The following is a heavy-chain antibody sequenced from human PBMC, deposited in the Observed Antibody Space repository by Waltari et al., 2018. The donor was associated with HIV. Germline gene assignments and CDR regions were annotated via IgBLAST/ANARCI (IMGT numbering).Heavy chain of an antibody. D-gene: IGHD6-19*01. CDR2: ISYDGSNK. J-gene: IGHJ4*02. V-gene: IGHV3-30*04. CDR1: GFPFRSFA. CDR3: ARVLSSSGWYPSDY. Sequence: QVQLVESGGGVVQPGRSLRLSCAAAGFPFRSFAMHWVRQAPGKGLEWVAVISYDGSNKYYADSVKGRFTISRDNSKNTLYLQMNSLRAEDTAVYYCARVLSSSGWYPSDYWGQGTLVTVSS.